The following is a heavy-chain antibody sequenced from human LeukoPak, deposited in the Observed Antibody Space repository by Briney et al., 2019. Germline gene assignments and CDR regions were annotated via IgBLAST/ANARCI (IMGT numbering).Heavy chain of an antibody. CDR1: GFTFSNAW. CDR2: IKSKTDGGTT. Sequence: GGSLRLSCAASGFTFSNAWMNWVRQAPGKGLEWVGRIKSKTDGGTTDYAAPVKGRFTISRDDSKNSLYLQMNTLKTEDTAVYYCAKASNGGSYYGVIIDYWGQGTLVTVSS. D-gene: IGHD1-26*01. V-gene: IGHV3-15*01. CDR3: AKASNGGSYYGVIIDY. J-gene: IGHJ4*02.